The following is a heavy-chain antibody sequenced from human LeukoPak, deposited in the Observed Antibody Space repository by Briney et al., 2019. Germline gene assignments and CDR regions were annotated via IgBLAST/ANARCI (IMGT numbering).Heavy chain of an antibody. J-gene: IGHJ4*02. CDR1: GYSISGGYY. CDR3: VSGYVAALPSY. V-gene: IGHV4-38-2*01. Sequence: SETLSLTCAVSGYSISGGYYWGWIRQPPGKGLEWIGSIYHSGSTYYNPSLKSRVTISVDTSKNQFSLKLSSVTAADTAVYYCVSGYVAALPSYWGQGTLVTVSS. D-gene: IGHD5-12*01. CDR2: IYHSGST.